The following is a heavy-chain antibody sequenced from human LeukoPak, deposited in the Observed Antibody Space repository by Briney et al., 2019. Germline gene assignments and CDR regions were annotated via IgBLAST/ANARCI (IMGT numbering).Heavy chain of an antibody. J-gene: IGHJ4*02. CDR1: GVTFSSYG. CDR3: RTDRYGDYGDYIDY. CDR2: INPNSGGT. V-gene: IGHV1-2*02. Sequence: ASVKVSCKASGVTFSSYGFNWVRQAPGQGLEWMGWINPNSGGTNYAQKFQGRVTMTRDTSISTAYMELSRLRSDDTAVYYCRTDRYGDYGDYIDYWGQGTLVTASS. D-gene: IGHD4-17*01.